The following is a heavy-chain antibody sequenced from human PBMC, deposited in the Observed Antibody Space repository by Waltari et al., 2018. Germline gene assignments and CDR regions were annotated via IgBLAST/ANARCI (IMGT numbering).Heavy chain of an antibody. J-gene: IGHJ4*02. V-gene: IGHV3-21*02. CDR2: ISVNSEYI. CDR3: ASLASI. D-gene: IGHD3-3*02. CDR1: GFSFSIYP. Sequence: EVQLVESGGGLVKPGGSLRLSCAASGFSFSIYPMSWVRQAPGKGVEWVAFISVNSEYIFYADSVRGRFTISRDNAKNSLYLQMNSLTAEDTAVYYCASLASIWGQGTLVTVSS.